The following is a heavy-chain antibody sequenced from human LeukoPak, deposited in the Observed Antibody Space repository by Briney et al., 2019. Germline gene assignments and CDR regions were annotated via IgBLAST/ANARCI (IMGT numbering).Heavy chain of an antibody. CDR3: ARQGRAVAGTGEFDP. CDR1: GYTFTNYY. J-gene: IGHJ5*02. CDR2: INPSGGST. Sequence: ASVKVSCKASGYTFTNYYMHWVRQAPGQGLEWMGIINPSGGSTSYAQKFQGRVTMTRDTSTSTVYMELSSLRSEDTAVYYCARQGRAVAGTGEFDPWGQGTLVTVSS. D-gene: IGHD6-19*01. V-gene: IGHV1-46*01.